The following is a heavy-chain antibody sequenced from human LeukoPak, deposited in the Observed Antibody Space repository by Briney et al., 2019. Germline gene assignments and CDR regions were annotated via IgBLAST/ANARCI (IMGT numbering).Heavy chain of an antibody. J-gene: IGHJ5*02. CDR3: ARDSGIFQSGYYLA. V-gene: IGHV3-7*01. D-gene: IGHD3-3*01. CDR1: GFTSSSYW. Sequence: PGRTPRLSCAASGFTSSSYWMSWVRQAPGKGLEWVANIKQDGSEKYYVDSVKGRFTISRDNAKNSLYLQMNSLRAEDTAVYYCARDSGIFQSGYYLAWGQGTLVTVSS. CDR2: IKQDGSEK.